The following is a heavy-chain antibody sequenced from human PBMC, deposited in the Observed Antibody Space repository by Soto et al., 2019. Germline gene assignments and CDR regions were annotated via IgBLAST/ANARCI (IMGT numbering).Heavy chain of an antibody. Sequence: GGSLRLSCAASGFTFSSYGMHWVRQAPGKGLEWVAVISYDGSNKYYADSVKGRFTISRDNSKNTLYLQMNSLRAEDTAVYYCAKKRRHYDFCSEPPPSNPDYWGQGTLVTVSS. V-gene: IGHV3-30*18. CDR1: GFTFSSYG. D-gene: IGHD3-3*01. CDR3: AKKRRHYDFCSEPPPSNPDY. J-gene: IGHJ4*02. CDR2: ISYDGSNK.